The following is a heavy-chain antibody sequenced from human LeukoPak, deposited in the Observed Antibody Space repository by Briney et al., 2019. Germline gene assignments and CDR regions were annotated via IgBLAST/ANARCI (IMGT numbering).Heavy chain of an antibody. CDR1: GFTFSSYA. CDR2: ISGSGGST. Sequence: GGSLRLSCAASGFTFSSYAMSWVRQAPGKGLEWVSAISGSGGSTYYADSVKGRFTISRDNSKNTLYLQMNSLRAEDTAVYYCAKDVYDYYDSSGYSQSNWFDPWGQGTLVTVSS. D-gene: IGHD3-22*01. CDR3: AKDVYDYYDSSGYSQSNWFDP. V-gene: IGHV3-23*01. J-gene: IGHJ5*02.